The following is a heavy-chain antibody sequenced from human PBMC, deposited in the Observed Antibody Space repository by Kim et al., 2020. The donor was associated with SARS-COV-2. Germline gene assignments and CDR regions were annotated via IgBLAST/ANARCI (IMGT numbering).Heavy chain of an antibody. J-gene: IGHJ4*02. D-gene: IGHD6-13*01. Sequence: STSSTIYYADSVKGRFTISRDNAKNSLYLQMNSLRAEDTAVYYCAVSSSWLWVQGTLVTVSS. V-gene: IGHV3-48*04. CDR3: AVSSSWL. CDR2: STSSTI.